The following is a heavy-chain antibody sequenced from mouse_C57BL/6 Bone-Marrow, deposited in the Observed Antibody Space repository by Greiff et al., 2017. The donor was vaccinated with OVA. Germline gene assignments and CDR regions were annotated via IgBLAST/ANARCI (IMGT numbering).Heavy chain of an antibody. CDR3: TSIYYGYDGEASWFAY. CDR2: IDPENGDT. V-gene: IGHV14-4*01. J-gene: IGHJ3*01. CDR1: GFNIKDDY. D-gene: IGHD2-2*01. Sequence: EVQLQQPGAELVRPGASVKLSCTASGFNIKDDYMHWVKQRPEQGLEWIGWIDPENGDTEYASKFQGKATITADTSSNTAYLQLSSLTSEDTAVYYCTSIYYGYDGEASWFAYWGQGTLVTVSA.